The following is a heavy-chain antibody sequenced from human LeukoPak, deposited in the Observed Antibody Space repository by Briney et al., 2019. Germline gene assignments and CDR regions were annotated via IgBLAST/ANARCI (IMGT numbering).Heavy chain of an antibody. CDR3: VRHRVGHRYAYYFDF. CDR1: GASLSSFY. CDR2: ISDRGSI. D-gene: IGHD3-16*02. J-gene: IGHJ4*02. Sequence: SETLSLTCTVSGASLSSFYWSWIRQPPGKGLEWIGYISDRGSIYYNPSLKSRATISEDTSKNQFSLRLSSVTAADTAVFYCVRHRVGHRYAYYFDFWGQGTLVTVPS. V-gene: IGHV4-59*08.